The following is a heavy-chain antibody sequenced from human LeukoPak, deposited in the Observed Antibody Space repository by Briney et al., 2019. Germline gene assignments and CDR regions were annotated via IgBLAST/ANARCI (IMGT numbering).Heavy chain of an antibody. CDR3: ARDVSVSGMDV. D-gene: IGHD5/OR15-5a*01. V-gene: IGHV3-7*01. CDR2: IKTDGSEK. Sequence: GGSLRLSCAASGFTFTDYWMSWVRQAAGKGLELVANIKTDGSEKYYVDSVKGRFTISRDNPKKSVYLQMNSLRAEDTAIYYCARDVSVSGMDVWGQGTTVTVSS. J-gene: IGHJ6*02. CDR1: GFTFTDYW.